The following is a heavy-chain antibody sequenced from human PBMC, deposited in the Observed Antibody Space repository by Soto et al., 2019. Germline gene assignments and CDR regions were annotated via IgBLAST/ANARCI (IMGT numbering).Heavy chain of an antibody. J-gene: IGHJ4*02. CDR2: INPSGGST. D-gene: IGHD4-17*01. CDR1: GYTFTSYY. Sequence: ASVKVSCKASGYTFTSYYMHWVRQAPGQGLEWMGIINPSGGSTSYAQKFQGRVTMTRDTSTSTVYMGLSSLRSEDTAVYYCARDLMEQVTTFDYYFDYWGQGTLVTVSS. CDR3: ARDLMEQVTTFDYYFDY. V-gene: IGHV1-46*03.